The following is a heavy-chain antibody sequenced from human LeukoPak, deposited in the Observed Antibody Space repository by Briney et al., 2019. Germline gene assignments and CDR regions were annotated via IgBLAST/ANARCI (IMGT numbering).Heavy chain of an antibody. V-gene: IGHV3-23*01. D-gene: IGHD4/OR15-4a*01. CDR3: ARDRSANSRVYYFDY. J-gene: IGHJ4*02. Sequence: GGSLRLSCAASGFTFRNYAMTWVRQAPGKGLELVSVISGSGDNTYYADSVKGRFTISRDNSKNTLFLQMNSLRAEETAVYYCARDRSANSRVYYFDYWGQGTLVTVSS. CDR2: ISGSGDNT. CDR1: GFTFRNYA.